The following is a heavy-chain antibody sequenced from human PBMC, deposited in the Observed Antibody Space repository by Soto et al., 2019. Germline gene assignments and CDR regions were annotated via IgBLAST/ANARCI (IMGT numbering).Heavy chain of an antibody. CDR3: ARAVGGLRFLRYGMDV. D-gene: IGHD3-3*01. J-gene: IGHJ6*02. V-gene: IGHV4-59*01. Sequence: SETLSLTCTVSGGSISSYDWSWIRQPPGKGLEWIGYIYYSGSTNYNPSLKSRVTISVYTSKNQFSLKLSSVTAADTAVYYCARAVGGLRFLRYGMDVWGQGTTVTVSS. CDR1: GGSISSYD. CDR2: IYYSGST.